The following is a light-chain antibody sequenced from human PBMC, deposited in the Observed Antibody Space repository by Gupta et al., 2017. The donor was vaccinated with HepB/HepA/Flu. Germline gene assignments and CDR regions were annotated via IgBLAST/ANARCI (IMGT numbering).Light chain of an antibody. CDR2: NVS. CDR3: SSYTSSSTFVV. Sequence: SALTQPAPVSGSPGQSLTISCTGTSSDVGGYNYVSWYQQHPGKAPKLMIYNVSNRPSGVSNRFSGSKSGNTASLTISGLQAEDEADYYCSSYTSSSTFVVFGGGTKLTVL. V-gene: IGLV2-14*01. CDR1: SSDVGGYNY. J-gene: IGLJ2*01.